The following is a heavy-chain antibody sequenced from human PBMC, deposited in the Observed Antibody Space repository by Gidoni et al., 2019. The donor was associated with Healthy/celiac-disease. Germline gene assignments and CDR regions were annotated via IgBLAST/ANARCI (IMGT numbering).Heavy chain of an antibody. J-gene: IGHJ4*02. D-gene: IGHD3-10*01. Sequence: GLEWIGEINHSGSTNYNPSLKSRVTISVDTSKNQFSLKLSSVTAADTAVYYCARGGGGIHYYGSGSYYNVQVPRPFYFDYWGQGTLVTVSS. CDR3: ARGGGGIHYYGSGSYYNVQVPRPFYFDY. CDR2: INHSGST. V-gene: IGHV4-34*01.